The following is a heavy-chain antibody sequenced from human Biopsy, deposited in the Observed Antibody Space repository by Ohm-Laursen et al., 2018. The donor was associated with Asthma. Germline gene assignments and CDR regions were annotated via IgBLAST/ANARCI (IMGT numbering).Heavy chain of an antibody. Sequence: SLRLSCAASGYTFSDYGMSWVRQAPGKGLEWVSSVHAGGSLTYYADSVRGRFTISRDNSKNTVTLQMDRLRVEDSATYYCAREGVNYYDSSGYLEYWGQGTLVTVSS. CDR2: VHAGGSLT. CDR3: AREGVNYYDSSGYLEY. V-gene: IGHV3-23*01. CDR1: GYTFSDYG. J-gene: IGHJ4*02. D-gene: IGHD3-22*01.